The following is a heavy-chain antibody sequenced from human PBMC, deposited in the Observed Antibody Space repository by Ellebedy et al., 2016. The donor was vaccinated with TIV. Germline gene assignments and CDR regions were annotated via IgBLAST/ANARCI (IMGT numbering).Heavy chain of an antibody. Sequence: PGGSLRLSCAASKFNFSSYGMHWVRQAPGKGLAWVAVISYDGSNKYYADSVKGRFTISRDNSKNTLYLQMNSLRVEDTAVYYCAREDCSSTSCLYFFDYWGQGTLVTVSS. CDR1: KFNFSSYG. D-gene: IGHD2-2*01. J-gene: IGHJ4*02. V-gene: IGHV3-30*03. CDR2: ISYDGSNK. CDR3: AREDCSSTSCLYFFDY.